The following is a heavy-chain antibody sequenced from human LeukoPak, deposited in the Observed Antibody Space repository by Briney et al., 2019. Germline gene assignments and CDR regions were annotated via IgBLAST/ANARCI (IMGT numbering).Heavy chain of an antibody. CDR3: ARTPYSGSYYNHWFDS. CDR2: IKSDGST. J-gene: IGHJ5*01. Sequence: PGGSLRLSCAASGFTFSSYWMDWVRQPPGKGLVWVSRIKSDGSTTYADSVKGRFTISRDNAKDTLYLYMNGLRAEDTAVYYCARTPYSGSYYNHWFDSWGQGTLVTVSS. D-gene: IGHD3-10*01. V-gene: IGHV3-74*01. CDR1: GFTFSSYW.